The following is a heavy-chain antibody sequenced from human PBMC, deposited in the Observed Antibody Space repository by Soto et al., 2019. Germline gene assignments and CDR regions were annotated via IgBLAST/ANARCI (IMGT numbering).Heavy chain of an antibody. V-gene: IGHV4-39*01. CDR1: GGSISSSSYY. D-gene: IGHD2-15*01. J-gene: IGHJ6*03. Sequence: SETLSLTCTVSGGSISSSSYYWGWIRQPPGKGLEWIGSIYYSGSTYYNPSLKSRVTISVDTSKNQFSLKLSSVTAADTAVYYCARQGALGFYYYYYMDVWGKGTTVTVSS. CDR2: IYYSGST. CDR3: ARQGALGFYYYYYMDV.